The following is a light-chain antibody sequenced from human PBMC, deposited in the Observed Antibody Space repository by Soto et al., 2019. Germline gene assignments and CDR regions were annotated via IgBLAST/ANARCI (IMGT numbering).Light chain of an antibody. J-gene: IGKJ4*01. Sequence: IVLTQSPGTPSLSPGERATLSSRAIQSVSSSYLAWYQQKPGQAPRLLIYGASSRATGIPDRFSGSGSGTDFTLTISRLEPEDFAVYYCQQYGSSPPLTFGGGTKV. CDR1: QSVSSSY. CDR3: QQYGSSPPLT. V-gene: IGKV3-20*01. CDR2: GAS.